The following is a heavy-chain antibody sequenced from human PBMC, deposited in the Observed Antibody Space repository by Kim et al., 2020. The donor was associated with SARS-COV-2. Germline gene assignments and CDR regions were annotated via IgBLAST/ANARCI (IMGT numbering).Heavy chain of an antibody. CDR2: INHSGST. Sequence: SETLSLTCAVYGGSFSAYYWSWIRQPPGKGLEWIGEINHSGSTNYNPSLKSRVTISVDTSKNQFSLKLSSVTAADTAVYYCARARTVTTFFSGLSTPGAFDIWGQGTMVTVSS. J-gene: IGHJ3*02. V-gene: IGHV4-34*01. CDR1: GGSFSAYY. CDR3: ARARTVTTFFSGLSTPGAFDI. D-gene: IGHD4-17*01.